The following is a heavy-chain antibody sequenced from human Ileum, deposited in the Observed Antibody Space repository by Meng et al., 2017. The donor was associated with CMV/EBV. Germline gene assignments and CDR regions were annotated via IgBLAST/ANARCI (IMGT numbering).Heavy chain of an antibody. D-gene: IGHD3-16*01. J-gene: IGHJ3*01. Sequence: SVKVSCKLSGGTFSTYAVSWVRQAPGQGLEWVGGIISKLGTANYAQKFQGRVTITTDESTSTAYMELGSLRSEDTAVYYCTKVPWGFPFDFWGQGTVVTVXS. CDR2: IISKLGTA. V-gene: IGHV1-69*05. CDR3: TKVPWGFPFDF. CDR1: GGTFSTYA.